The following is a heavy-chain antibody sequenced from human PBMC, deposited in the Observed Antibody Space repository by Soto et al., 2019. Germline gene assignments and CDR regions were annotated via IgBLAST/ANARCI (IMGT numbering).Heavy chain of an antibody. Sequence: PGGSLRLSCAASGFTFSSYGMHWVRQAPGKGLEWVAVISYDGSNKYYADSVKGRFTISRDNSKNTLYLQMNSLRAEDTAMYYWAKENTFADYWGQGTLVTVSS. CDR3: AKENTFADY. CDR1: GFTFSSYG. CDR2: ISYDGSNK. V-gene: IGHV3-30*18. D-gene: IGHD2-2*02. J-gene: IGHJ4*02.